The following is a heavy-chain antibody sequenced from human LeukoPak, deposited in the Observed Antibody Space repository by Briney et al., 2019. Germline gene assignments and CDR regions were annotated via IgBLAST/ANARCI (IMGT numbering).Heavy chain of an antibody. J-gene: IGHJ4*02. CDR3: AKEDSSGYFFFDY. D-gene: IGHD3-22*01. Sequence: GGSLRLSCAASGFTFSSYWMSWVRQAPGKGLEWVANIKQDRSEKYYVDSVKGRFTISRDNAKNTLYLQMNSLRAEDTAVYYCAKEDSSGYFFFDYWSQGTLVTVSS. CDR2: IKQDRSEK. CDR1: GFTFSSYW. V-gene: IGHV3-7*03.